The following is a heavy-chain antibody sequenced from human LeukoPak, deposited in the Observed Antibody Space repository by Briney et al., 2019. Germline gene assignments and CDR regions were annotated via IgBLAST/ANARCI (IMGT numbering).Heavy chain of an antibody. CDR1: GFTFSAYA. V-gene: IGHV3-23*01. CDR3: AKDSATTVTSVDY. D-gene: IGHD4-17*01. CDR2: IGYSGADT. Sequence: GGSLRLSRAASGFTFSAYALTWVRQAPGKGLEWVSTIGYSGADTYYADSVKGRFTISRDNSKNMLYLQMNSLRAEDTAAYYCAKDSATTVTSVDYWGQGTLVTVSS. J-gene: IGHJ4*02.